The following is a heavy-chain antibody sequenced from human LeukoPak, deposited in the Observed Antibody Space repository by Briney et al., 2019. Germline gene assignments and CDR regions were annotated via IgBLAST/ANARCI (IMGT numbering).Heavy chain of an antibody. Sequence: PGGSLRLSCAASGFTFSSYSINWVRQAPGKGLEWVSSISSSSSYIYYADSVKGRFTISRDNAKNSLYLQMNSLRAEDTAVYYCARDGYTSSSGFDYWGQGTLVTVSS. J-gene: IGHJ4*02. D-gene: IGHD6-6*01. V-gene: IGHV3-21*01. CDR2: ISSSSSYI. CDR3: ARDGYTSSSGFDY. CDR1: GFTFSSYS.